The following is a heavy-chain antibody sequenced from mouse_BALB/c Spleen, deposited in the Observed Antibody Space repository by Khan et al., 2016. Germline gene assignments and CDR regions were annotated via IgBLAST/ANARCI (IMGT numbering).Heavy chain of an antibody. Sequence: QVQLQQPGAELMKPGASVKISCKATGYTFSSYWIEWVKQRPGHGLEWIGEILPGSDSTNYDEKFKGKATFTADTSSNTAYMQLSSLTSEDSAGYYCARSRLYFDYWGQGTTLTVSS. V-gene: IGHV1-9*01. CDR3: ARSRLYFDY. CDR1: GYTFSSYW. CDR2: ILPGSDST. J-gene: IGHJ2*01. D-gene: IGHD3-2*02.